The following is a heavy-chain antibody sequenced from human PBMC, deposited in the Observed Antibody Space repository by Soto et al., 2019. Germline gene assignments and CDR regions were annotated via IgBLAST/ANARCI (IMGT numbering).Heavy chain of an antibody. V-gene: IGHV3-23*01. CDR3: AKGVYYFDY. Sequence: GGSLRLSCAASGFTFSSYVMTWFRQAPGKGLEWVSSSTYYADSVKGRFTISRDNSKNTLYLQMNSLRADDTAVYFCAKGVYYFDYWGQGTLVTVSS. D-gene: IGHD2-8*01. CDR1: GFTFSSYV. J-gene: IGHJ4*02. CDR2: ST.